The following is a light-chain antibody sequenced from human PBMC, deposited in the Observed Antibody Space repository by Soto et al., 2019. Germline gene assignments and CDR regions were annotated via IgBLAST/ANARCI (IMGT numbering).Light chain of an antibody. CDR1: GSDVGGYRE. Sequence: QSALTQPASVSGSPGQSIAISCTGTGSDVGGYREVSWYQQLPGKAPKIIIYDVRNRPSGVCDCFSGSKSGNTPSLTISGLQYEDEAYYYCHSYTSSSSYVFGTGTKVTVL. CDR2: DVR. J-gene: IGLJ1*01. CDR3: HSYTSSSSYV. V-gene: IGLV2-14*01.